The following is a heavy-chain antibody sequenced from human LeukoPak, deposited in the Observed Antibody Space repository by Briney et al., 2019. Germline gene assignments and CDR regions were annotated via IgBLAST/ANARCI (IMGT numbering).Heavy chain of an antibody. V-gene: IGHV4-34*01. CDR1: GGSFSGYY. J-gene: IGHJ5*02. Sequence: SETLSLTCAVYGGSFSGYYWSWIRQPPGKGLEWIGEINHSGSTNYNPSLKSRVTISVDTSKNQFSLKLSSVTAADTAVYYCARGTHEGWYGSGSKANWFDPWGQGTLVTVSS. D-gene: IGHD3-10*01. CDR3: ARGTHEGWYGSGSKANWFDP. CDR2: INHSGST.